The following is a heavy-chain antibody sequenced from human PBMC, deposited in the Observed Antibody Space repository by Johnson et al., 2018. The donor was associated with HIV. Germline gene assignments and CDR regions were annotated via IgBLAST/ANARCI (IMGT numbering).Heavy chain of an antibody. CDR3: ARISCNFWSDPEAFDI. J-gene: IGHJ3*02. V-gene: IGHV3-53*01. D-gene: IGHD3-3*01. CDR1: GFTVSSSY. CDR2: IYSGGRT. Sequence: VQLVESGGGLIQPGGSLRLSCAASGFTVSSSYMSWVRQAPGKGLEWVSVIYSGGRTHYADSVKGRLTISRDNSKNTLSLQMNSLRSEDTAVYYCARISCNFWSDPEAFDIWGQGTIVTVSS.